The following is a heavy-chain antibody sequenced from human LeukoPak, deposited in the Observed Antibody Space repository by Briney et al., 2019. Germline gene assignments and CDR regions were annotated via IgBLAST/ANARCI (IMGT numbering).Heavy chain of an antibody. CDR2: IYYSGST. V-gene: IGHV4-31*03. D-gene: IGHD3-10*01. J-gene: IGHJ4*02. CDR3: ARAGMKGRGLTHFDY. Sequence: PSQTLSLTCTASGGSISSGGYYWSWIRQHPGKGLEWIGYIYYSGSTYYNPSLKSRVAISVDTSKNQFSLKLSSVTAADTAVYYCARAGMKGRGLTHFDYWGQGTLVTASS. CDR1: GGSISSGGYY.